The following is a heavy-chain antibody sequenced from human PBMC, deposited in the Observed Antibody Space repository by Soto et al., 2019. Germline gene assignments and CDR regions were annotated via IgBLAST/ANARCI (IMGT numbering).Heavy chain of an antibody. J-gene: IGHJ4*02. D-gene: IGHD3-16*01. CDR2: ISAYNGKT. CDR1: GYTFTSYG. CDR3: ARDAYSRLIDY. V-gene: IGHV1-18*01. Sequence: QVQLVQSGAEVKKPGASVKVSCKASGYTFTSYGISWVRQAPGQGLEWMGWISAYNGKTNYAQKLQGRVTMTTDTSTSTDYMDLRSLRSDDTAVYYCARDAYSRLIDYWGQGTLGTVSS.